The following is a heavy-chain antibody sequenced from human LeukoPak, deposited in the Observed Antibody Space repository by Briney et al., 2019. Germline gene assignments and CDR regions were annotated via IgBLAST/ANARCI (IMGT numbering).Heavy chain of an antibody. J-gene: IGHJ5*02. CDR2: ISGSGGST. V-gene: IGHV3-23*01. D-gene: IGHD6-13*01. Sequence: GGSLRPSCAASGFTFSSYAMSWVRQAPGKGLEWVSAISGSGGSTYYADSVKGRFTISRDNSKNTLYLQMNSLRAEDTAVYYCAKTTGYSSSWYWFDPWGQGTLVTVSS. CDR3: AKTTGYSSSWYWFDP. CDR1: GFTFSSYA.